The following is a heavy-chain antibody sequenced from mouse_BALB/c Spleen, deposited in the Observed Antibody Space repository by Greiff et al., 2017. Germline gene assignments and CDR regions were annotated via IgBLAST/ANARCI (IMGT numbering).Heavy chain of an antibody. CDR2: IYPSDSYT. D-gene: IGHD2-4*01. V-gene: IGHV1-69*02. CDR1: GYTFTSYW. Sequence: QVQLQQPGAELVRPGASVKLSCKASGYTFTSYWINWVKQRPGQGLEWIGNIYPSDSYTNYNQKFKDKATLTVDKSSSTAYMQLSSPTSEDSAVYYCTRGGITTGYYYAMDYWGQGTSVTVSS. CDR3: TRGGITTGYYYAMDY. J-gene: IGHJ4*01.